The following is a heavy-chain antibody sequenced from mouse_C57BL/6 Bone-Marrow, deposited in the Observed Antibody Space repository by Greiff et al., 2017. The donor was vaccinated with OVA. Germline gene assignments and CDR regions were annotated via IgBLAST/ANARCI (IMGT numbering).Heavy chain of an antibody. CDR3: ERARHYYGSSYWYFDV. CDR1: GYTFTDYY. Sequence: QVQLQQSGAELVKPGASVKISCKASGYTFTDYYINWVKQRPGQGLEWIGKIGPGSGSTYYNEKFKGKATLTADKSSSTDYMQLSSLTSEDSAVYFYERARHYYGSSYWYFDVWGTGTTVTVSS. V-gene: IGHV1-77*01. D-gene: IGHD1-1*01. CDR2: IGPGSGST. J-gene: IGHJ1*03.